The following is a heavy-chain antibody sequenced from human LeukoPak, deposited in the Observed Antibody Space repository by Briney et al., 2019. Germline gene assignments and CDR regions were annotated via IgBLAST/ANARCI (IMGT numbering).Heavy chain of an antibody. CDR2: ISSSGSTI. D-gene: IGHD3-22*01. CDR3: ATYSSLNRREFQY. J-gene: IGHJ1*01. Sequence: GGSLRLSCAASGFTFSDYYMSWIRQAPGKGLEWVSYISSSGSTIYYADSVKGRFTISRDNAKNSLYLQMNSLRAEDAAVYYCATYSSLNRREFQYWGQGTLLTVSS. V-gene: IGHV3-11*04. CDR1: GFTFSDYY.